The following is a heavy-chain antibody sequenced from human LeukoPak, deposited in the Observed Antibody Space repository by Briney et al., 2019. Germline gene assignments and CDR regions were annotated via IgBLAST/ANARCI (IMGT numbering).Heavy chain of an antibody. CDR3: VRALGSPTADH. J-gene: IGHJ4*02. D-gene: IGHD3-16*01. V-gene: IGHV3-7*01. CDR2: IKSDGSEK. CDR1: GFTFTNNW. Sequence: PGGSLRLSCAASGFTFTNNWMSWVRQAPGKGLEWVANIKSDGSEKYYVDSVEGRFTISRDNAKNTVSLQMDSLRGEDTAVYYCVRALGSPTADHWGRGTLVTVSS.